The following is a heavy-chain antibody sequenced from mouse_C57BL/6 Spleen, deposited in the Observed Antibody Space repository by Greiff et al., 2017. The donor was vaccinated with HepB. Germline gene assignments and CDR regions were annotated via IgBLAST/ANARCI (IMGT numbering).Heavy chain of an antibody. CDR2: ISSGSSTI. Sequence: EVKVVESGGGLVKPGGSLKLSCAASGFTFSDYGMHWVRQAPEKGLEWVAYISSGSSTIYYADTVKGRFTISRDNAKNTLFLQMTSLRSEDTAMYYCARGYYGNFHFDYWGQGTTLTVSS. D-gene: IGHD2-1*01. CDR3: ARGYYGNFHFDY. V-gene: IGHV5-17*01. J-gene: IGHJ2*01. CDR1: GFTFSDYG.